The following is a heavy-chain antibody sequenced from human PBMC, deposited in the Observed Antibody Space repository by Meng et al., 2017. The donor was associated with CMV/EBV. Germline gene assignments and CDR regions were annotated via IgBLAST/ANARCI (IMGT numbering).Heavy chain of an antibody. CDR3: ATGGVVVPAGYYYGMDV. Sequence: GESLKISCAASGFTFGHYNMNWVRQAPGKGLEWVSSITTSSNYIYYADSVKGRFTVSRDNAKNSLYLQMSSLRAEDTAVYYCATGGVVVPAGYYYGMDVWGQGTTVTVSS. J-gene: IGHJ6*02. CDR2: ITTSSNYI. D-gene: IGHD2-2*01. CDR1: GFTFGHYN. V-gene: IGHV3-21*01.